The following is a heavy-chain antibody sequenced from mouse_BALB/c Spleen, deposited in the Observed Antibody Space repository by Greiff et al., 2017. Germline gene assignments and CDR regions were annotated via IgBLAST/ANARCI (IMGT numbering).Heavy chain of an antibody. Sequence: EVQVVESGGDLVKPGGSLKLSCAASGFTFSSYGMSWVRQTPDKRLEWVATISSGGSYTYYPDSVKGRFTISRDNAKNTLYLQMSSLKSEDTAMYYCARQIYDGYYVDYWGQGTTLTVSS. D-gene: IGHD2-3*01. V-gene: IGHV5-6*01. CDR3: ARQIYDGYYVDY. CDR2: ISSGGSYT. J-gene: IGHJ2*01. CDR1: GFTFSSYG.